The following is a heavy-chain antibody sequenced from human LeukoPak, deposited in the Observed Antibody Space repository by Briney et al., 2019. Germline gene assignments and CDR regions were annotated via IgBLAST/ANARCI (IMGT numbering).Heavy chain of an antibody. Sequence: SQTLSLTCTVSGGSISSGSYYWSWIRQPAGKGLEWIGRIYTSGSTNYNPSLKSRVTMSVDTSKNQFSLKLSSVTAADTAVYYCARGVQSGRSYSYYFDYWGQGTLVTVSS. CDR3: ARGVQSGRSYSYYFDY. V-gene: IGHV4-61*02. CDR1: GGSISSGSYY. D-gene: IGHD1-26*01. CDR2: IYTSGST. J-gene: IGHJ4*02.